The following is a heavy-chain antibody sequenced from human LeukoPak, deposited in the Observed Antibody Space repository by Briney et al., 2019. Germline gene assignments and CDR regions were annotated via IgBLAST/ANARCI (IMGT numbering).Heavy chain of an antibody. CDR3: ARSMPPPSPQLWLPYYYYYMDV. D-gene: IGHD5-18*01. CDR2: INHSGST. Sequence: PSETLSLTCAVYGGSFSGYYWSWIRQPPGKGLEWIGEINHSGSTNYNPSLKSRVTISVDTSKNQFSLKLSSVTAADTAVYYCARSMPPPSPQLWLPYYYYYMDVWGKGTTVTVSS. J-gene: IGHJ6*03. V-gene: IGHV4-34*01. CDR1: GGSFSGYY.